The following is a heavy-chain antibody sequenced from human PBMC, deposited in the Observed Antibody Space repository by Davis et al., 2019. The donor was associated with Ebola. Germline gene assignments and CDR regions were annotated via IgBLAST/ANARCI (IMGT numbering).Heavy chain of an antibody. D-gene: IGHD3-22*01. CDR1: GFTFSDYY. Sequence: GESLKISCAASGFTFSDYYMSWIRQAPGKGPEWVSYISSNSTNKKYADSVKGRFTISRDDAKNSLYLQMNSTRAEDTAVYYCAREAYYYDSTGYYYDIPDLFDYWGQGTLVTVSS. V-gene: IGHV3-11*06. J-gene: IGHJ4*02. CDR2: ISSNSTNK. CDR3: AREAYYYDSTGYYYDIPDLFDY.